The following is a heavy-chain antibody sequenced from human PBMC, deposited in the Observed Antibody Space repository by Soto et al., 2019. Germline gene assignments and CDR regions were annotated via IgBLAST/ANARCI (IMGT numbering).Heavy chain of an antibody. V-gene: IGHV4-31*03. CDR3: ARAQSLPHRWFDP. CDR1: GGSISSGGYY. CDR2: IYYSGST. Sequence: SETLSLTCTVSGGSISSGGYYWSWIRQHPGKGLEWIGYIYYSGSTYYNPSLKSRVTISVDTSKNQFSLKLSSVTAADTAVYYCARAQSLPHRWFDPWGQGTLVTVSS. J-gene: IGHJ5*02.